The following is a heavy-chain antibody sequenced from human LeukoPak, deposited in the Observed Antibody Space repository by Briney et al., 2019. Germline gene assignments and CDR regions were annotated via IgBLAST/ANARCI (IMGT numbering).Heavy chain of an antibody. Sequence: SETLSLTCTVSGGSISSYYWSWIRQPPGKGLEWIGYIYTSGSTNCNPSLKSRVTISVDTSKNQFSLKLSSVTAADTAVYYCAGLRSDLGGKALYYFGYWGQGTLVTVSS. CDR3: AGLRSDLGGKALYYFGY. CDR1: GGSISSYY. J-gene: IGHJ4*02. V-gene: IGHV4-4*09. D-gene: IGHD3-10*01. CDR2: IYTSGST.